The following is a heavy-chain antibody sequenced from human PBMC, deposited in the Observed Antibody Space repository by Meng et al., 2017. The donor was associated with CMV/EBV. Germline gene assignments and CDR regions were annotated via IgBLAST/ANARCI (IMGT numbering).Heavy chain of an antibody. Sequence: SETLSPTSTVSGGSISSNYWSWIRQPPGKGLEWIGYIYYSGSTNYNPSLKSRVTISVDTSKNQFSLKLSSVTAADTAVYYCARYNWNFDYYYGMDVWGQGTTVTVSS. J-gene: IGHJ6*02. CDR1: GGSISSNY. CDR3: ARYNWNFDYYYGMDV. CDR2: IYYSGST. D-gene: IGHD1-7*01. V-gene: IGHV4-59*01.